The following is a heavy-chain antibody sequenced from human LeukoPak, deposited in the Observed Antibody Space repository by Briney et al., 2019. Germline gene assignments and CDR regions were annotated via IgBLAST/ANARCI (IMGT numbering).Heavy chain of an antibody. D-gene: IGHD6-19*01. J-gene: IGHJ4*02. CDR3: ARGGSGWYLWYY. Sequence: SETLSLTCTVSGGSISSSSYYWGWIRQPPGKGLEWIESIYYSGSTYYNPSLKSRVTISVDTSKNQFSLKLSSVTAADTAVYYCARGGSGWYLWYYWGQGTLVTVSS. CDR1: GGSISSSSYY. V-gene: IGHV4-39*07. CDR2: IYYSGST.